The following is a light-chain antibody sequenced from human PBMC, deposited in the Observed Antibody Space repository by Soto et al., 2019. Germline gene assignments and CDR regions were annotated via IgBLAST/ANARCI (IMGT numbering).Light chain of an antibody. CDR1: SSDVGTYNL. J-gene: IGLJ1*01. CDR2: EVS. CDR3: SSYAGSNNYV. Sequence: QSALTQPAAVSGSPGQSITISCTGTSSDVGTYNLVSWYQQYPGKAPKLMISEVSKRPSGVPDRFSGSKSGNTASLTVSGLQAEDEADYYCSSYAGSNNYVFGTGTKLTVL. V-gene: IGLV2-8*01.